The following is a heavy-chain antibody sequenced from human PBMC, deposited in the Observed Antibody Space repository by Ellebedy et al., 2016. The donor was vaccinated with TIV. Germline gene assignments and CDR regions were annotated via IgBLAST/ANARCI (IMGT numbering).Heavy chain of an antibody. Sequence: GESLKISCAASGFIFSRYWMGWARQVPGRGLEWVATIDNTGSEKYYVDSAKGRFTISKDNAKNSLYLQMNSLKTEDTAVYYCARERNYYFDLWGRGTLVTVSS. CDR1: GFIFSRYW. CDR3: ARERNYYFDL. J-gene: IGHJ2*01. CDR2: IDNTGSEK. V-gene: IGHV3-7*05. D-gene: IGHD1-7*01.